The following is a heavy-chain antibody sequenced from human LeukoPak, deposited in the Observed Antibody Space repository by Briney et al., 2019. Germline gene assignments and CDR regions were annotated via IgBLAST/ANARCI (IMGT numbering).Heavy chain of an antibody. V-gene: IGHV3-11*01. Sequence: GGSLRLSCSASGFTFSDYDMNWFRQAPGRGLEWVSYIRSDGSTIYDADSVKGRFFISRDNARNSLYLQMNSLRAEDTAVYYCAREGRGYYGDFDYWGQGTLVTVSS. D-gene: IGHD3-22*01. J-gene: IGHJ4*02. CDR2: IRSDGSTI. CDR1: GFTFSDYD. CDR3: AREGRGYYGDFDY.